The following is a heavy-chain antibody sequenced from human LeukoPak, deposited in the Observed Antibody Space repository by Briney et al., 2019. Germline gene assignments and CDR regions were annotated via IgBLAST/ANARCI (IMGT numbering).Heavy chain of an antibody. CDR1: GGSFSGYY. CDR2: INHSGST. V-gene: IGHV4-34*01. Sequence: SETLSLTCAVYGGSFSGYYWSWIRQPPGKGLEWIGEINHSGSTNYNPSLKSQVTISVDTSKNQFSLKLSSVTAADTAVYYCASSIAAAGNDYWGQGTLVTVSS. CDR3: ASSIAAAGNDY. D-gene: IGHD6-13*01. J-gene: IGHJ4*02.